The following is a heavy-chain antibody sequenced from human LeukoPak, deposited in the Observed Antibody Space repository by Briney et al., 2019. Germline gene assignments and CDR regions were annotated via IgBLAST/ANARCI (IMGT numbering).Heavy chain of an antibody. V-gene: IGHV1-8*01. CDR1: GYTFTSYD. Sequence: ASVKVSCKASGYTFTSYDINWVRQATGQGLEWMGWMNPNSGNTGYAQKFQGRVTMTRNTSISTAYMELSSLRSEDTAVYYCARPGEKLRFSVYPYWGQGTLVTVSS. D-gene: IGHD3-3*01. CDR2: MNPNSGNT. J-gene: IGHJ4*02. CDR3: ARPGEKLRFSVYPY.